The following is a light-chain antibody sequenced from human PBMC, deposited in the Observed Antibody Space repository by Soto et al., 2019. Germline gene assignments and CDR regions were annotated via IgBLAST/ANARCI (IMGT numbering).Light chain of an antibody. CDR2: DVS. CDR1: SRDVGGYNY. J-gene: IGLJ2*01. Sequence: QSALTQPASVSGSPGQSITISCTGASRDVGGYNYVSWYQQHPGKAPKLMIYDVSNRPSGVSNRFSGSKSGNTASLTISGLQAEDEADYYCISYTSSSPYVVFGGGTQLTVL. V-gene: IGLV2-14*01. CDR3: ISYTSSSPYVV.